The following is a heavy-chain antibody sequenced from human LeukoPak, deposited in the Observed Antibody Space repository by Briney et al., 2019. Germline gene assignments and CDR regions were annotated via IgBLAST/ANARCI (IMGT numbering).Heavy chain of an antibody. CDR3: ARGAYYYDSSGYYQSDY. V-gene: IGHV1-69*05. D-gene: IGHD3-22*01. CDR2: IIPIFGTA. Sequence: SVKVSCKASGGTFSSYAISWVRQAPGQGLEWMGGIIPIFGTANYAQKFQGRVTMTRDTSISTAYMELSRLRSDDTAVYYCARGAYYYDSSGYYQSDYWGQGTLVTVSS. CDR1: GGTFSSYA. J-gene: IGHJ4*02.